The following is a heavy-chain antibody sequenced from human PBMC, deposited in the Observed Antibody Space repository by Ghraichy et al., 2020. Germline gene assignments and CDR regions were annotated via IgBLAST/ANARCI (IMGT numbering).Heavy chain of an antibody. J-gene: IGHJ4*02. CDR2: IYYSGTT. V-gene: IGHV4-39*01. CDR1: GGSIGSSRYY. Sequence: SETLSLTCTVSGGSIGSSRYYWGWIRQPPGKGLEWIGSIYYSGTTYYNPSLKSRVTISVDTSKNEISLELNSVTAADTAVYYCARHGGGSTAYFDYWGQGTLVTDSS. CDR3: ARHGGGSTAYFDY. D-gene: IGHD5-24*01.